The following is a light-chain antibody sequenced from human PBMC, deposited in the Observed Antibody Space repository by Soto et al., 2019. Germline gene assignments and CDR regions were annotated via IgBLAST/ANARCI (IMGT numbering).Light chain of an antibody. Sequence: QSALTQPASVSGSPGQSITISCTGTXXDVGGYNYXSWYQQHPGKAPKLXIYEVRNRPSRVSNRFSGAKSGHTASLTISGLQAEDEADYYCSSYTRSSTSYVFGTGTKVNVL. CDR1: XXDVGGYNY. CDR3: SSYTRSSTSYV. CDR2: EVR. V-gene: IGLV2-14*01. J-gene: IGLJ1*01.